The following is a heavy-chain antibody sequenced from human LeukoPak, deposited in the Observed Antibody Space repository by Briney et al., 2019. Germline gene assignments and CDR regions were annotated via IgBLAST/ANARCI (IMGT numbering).Heavy chain of an antibody. J-gene: IGHJ6*02. CDR1: GFTFSSYA. CDR2: ISGSGGST. D-gene: IGHD6-13*01. CDR3: AKSLSRYSSSSYGMDV. V-gene: IGHV3-23*01. Sequence: GGSLRPSCAASGFTFSSYAMSWVRQAPGKGLEWVSAISGSGGSTYYADSVKGRFTISRDNSKNTLYLQMNSLRAEDTAVYYCAKSLSRYSSSSYGMDVWGQGTTVTVSS.